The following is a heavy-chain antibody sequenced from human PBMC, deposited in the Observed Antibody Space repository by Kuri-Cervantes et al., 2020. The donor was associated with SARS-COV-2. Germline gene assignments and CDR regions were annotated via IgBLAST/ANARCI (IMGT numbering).Heavy chain of an antibody. CDR1: GYTFTSYD. CDR3: ARVEGPAQAFDI. J-gene: IGHJ3*02. V-gene: IGHV1-8*01. CDR2: MNPNSGNT. Sequence: ASVKVSCKASGYTFTSYDINWVRQATGQGLEWMGWMNPNSGNTGYAQKFQGRVTMTRNTSISTAYMELSSLRSDDTAVYYCARVEGPAQAFDIWGQGTMVTVSS. D-gene: IGHD2-2*01.